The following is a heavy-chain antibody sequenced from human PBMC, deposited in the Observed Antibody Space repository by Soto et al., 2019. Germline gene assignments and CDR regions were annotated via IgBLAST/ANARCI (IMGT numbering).Heavy chain of an antibody. CDR3: ARSDGYNCNWLDS. CDR2: MNPNSGNT. V-gene: IGHV1-8*01. D-gene: IGHD2-21*02. Sequence: QVQLVQSGAEVKTPGASVKVSCKASGYTFATYDINWVRQAPGQGLEWMGWMNPNSGNTGYAQKFQGRLTMTRDTALSVAHMELSSLRNEDTAVYYCARSDGYNCNWLDSWGQGTLGTVSA. CDR1: GYTFATYD. J-gene: IGHJ5*01.